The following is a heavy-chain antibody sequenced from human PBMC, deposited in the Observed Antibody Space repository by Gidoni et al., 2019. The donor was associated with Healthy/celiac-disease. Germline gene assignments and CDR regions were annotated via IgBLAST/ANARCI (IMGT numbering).Heavy chain of an antibody. CDR3: ARDPHSSSWFNYYYYGMDV. CDR1: GFTFSSYA. Sequence: QVQLVESGGGVVQPGRSLRLSCAASGFTFSSYAMHWVRQAPGKGLEWVAVISYDGSNKYYADSVKGRFTISRDNSKNTLYLQMNSLRAEDTAVYYCARDPHSSSWFNYYYYGMDVRGQGTTVTVSS. J-gene: IGHJ6*02. CDR2: ISYDGSNK. V-gene: IGHV3-30-3*01. D-gene: IGHD6-13*01.